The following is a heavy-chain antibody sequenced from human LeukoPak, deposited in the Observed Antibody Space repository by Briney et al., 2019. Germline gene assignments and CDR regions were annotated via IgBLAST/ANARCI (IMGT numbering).Heavy chain of an antibody. CDR3: ARVRVNSCDY. Sequence: ASVTISCKTSGYPVSEYYMHWVRQAPGQGLEWMGWIRGDTGDTDSPQKFRGRVTMTRDTSTDTAYLELSRLRYDDTAIYFCARVRVNSCDYWGQGTLVTVSS. V-gene: IGHV1-2*02. CDR2: IRGDTGDT. J-gene: IGHJ4*02. CDR1: GYPVSEYY. D-gene: IGHD2-15*01.